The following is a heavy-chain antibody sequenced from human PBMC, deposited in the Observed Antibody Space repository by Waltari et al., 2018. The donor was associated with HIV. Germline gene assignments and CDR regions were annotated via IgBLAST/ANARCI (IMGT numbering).Heavy chain of an antibody. V-gene: IGHV5-51*03. CDR1: GYTFTNYW. D-gene: IGHD3-22*01. Sequence: EVQLVQSGAEVGKSGESLKISCKDYGYTFTNYWIAWVRQMSGEGLEWMGIIYPFDSDTRYNPSFEGQITISVDKSLASAYLEWSNLNASDAAIYYCARLFYYDTTGYINNAFDIWGQGTVVTVS. J-gene: IGHJ3*02. CDR2: IYPFDSDT. CDR3: ARLFYYDTTGYINNAFDI.